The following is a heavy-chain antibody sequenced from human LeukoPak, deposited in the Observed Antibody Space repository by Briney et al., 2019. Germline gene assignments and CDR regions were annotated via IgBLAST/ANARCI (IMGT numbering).Heavy chain of an antibody. Sequence: SETLSLTCTVSGGSISSYYWSWIRQPPGKGLEWIGYIYYSGSTNYNPSLKSRVTISVDTSKNQFSLKLSSVTAADTAVYYCARDSSSGWYYFDYWGQGTLVTVSS. D-gene: IGHD6-19*01. CDR3: ARDSSSGWYYFDY. CDR1: GGSISSYY. CDR2: IYYSGST. J-gene: IGHJ4*02. V-gene: IGHV4-59*01.